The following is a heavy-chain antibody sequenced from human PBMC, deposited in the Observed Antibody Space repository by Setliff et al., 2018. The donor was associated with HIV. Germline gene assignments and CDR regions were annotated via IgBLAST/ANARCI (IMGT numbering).Heavy chain of an antibody. CDR1: GGSIRSYY. V-gene: IGHV4-59*08. CDR3: ARHGGREQQLALDY. Sequence: PSETLSLTCTVSGGSIRSYYWNWIRQPPGKALEWIGYIYYGSTHYNPSFEGRVTISVDTSKNQFSLKLRSVTAADTAVYYCARHGGREQQLALDYWGQGLLVTVSS. CDR2: IYYGST. D-gene: IGHD6-13*01. J-gene: IGHJ4*02.